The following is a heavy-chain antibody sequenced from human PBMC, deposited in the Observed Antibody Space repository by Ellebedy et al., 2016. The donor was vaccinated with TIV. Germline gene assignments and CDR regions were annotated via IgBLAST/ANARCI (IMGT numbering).Heavy chain of an antibody. CDR2: IYPGDSDT. V-gene: IGHV5-51*01. J-gene: IGHJ2*01. CDR1: GYSFTSYW. D-gene: IGHD2-21*02. Sequence: GESLKISXKGSGYSFTSYWIGWVRQMPGKGLEWMGIIYPGDSDTRYSPSFQGQVTISADKSISTAYLQWSSLKASDTAMYYCARRAYCGGDCYWTRWYFDLWGRGTLVTVSS. CDR3: ARRAYCGGDCYWTRWYFDL.